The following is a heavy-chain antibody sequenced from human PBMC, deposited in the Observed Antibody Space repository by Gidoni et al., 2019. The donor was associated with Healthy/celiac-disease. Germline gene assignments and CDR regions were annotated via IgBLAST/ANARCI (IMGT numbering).Heavy chain of an antibody. J-gene: IGHJ2*01. CDR3: ARPQQLGYGYFDL. V-gene: IGHV4-61*07. Sequence: SRVTISVDTSKNQFSLKLSSVTAADTAVYYCARPQQLGYGYFDLWGRGTLVTVSS. D-gene: IGHD6-13*01.